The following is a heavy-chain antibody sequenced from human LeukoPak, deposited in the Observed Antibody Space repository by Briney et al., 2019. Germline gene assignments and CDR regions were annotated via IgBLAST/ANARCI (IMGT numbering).Heavy chain of an antibody. V-gene: IGHV3-7*04. J-gene: IGHJ4*02. D-gene: IGHD2-2*01. CDR2: IKQDGSDK. Sequence: GRSLRLSCAASGFAFSSYSMNWVRQAPGKGLEWVATIKQDGSDKYYVDSVKGRFTISRDNAKNSLYLQINSLRAEDTAVYYCARPYCTTTSCYSPVDSWGQGTLVTVSS. CDR3: ARPYCTTTSCYSPVDS. CDR1: GFAFSSYS.